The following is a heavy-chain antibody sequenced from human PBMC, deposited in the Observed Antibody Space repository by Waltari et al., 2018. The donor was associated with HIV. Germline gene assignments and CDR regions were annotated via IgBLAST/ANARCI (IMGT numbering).Heavy chain of an antibody. CDR1: GSAFMDFW. CDR3: ARESEWLYSAFFDL. CDR2: IKGDGSEG. J-gene: IGHJ4*02. D-gene: IGHD6-19*01. V-gene: IGHV3-7*01. Sequence: EEQLMQSEGGRVRRGGSSRLSWFAPGSAFMDFWVTWVGQAPGGGLGGVANIKGDGSEGHYGDSVKGRFSISRDDANNSVHLDMTNMGAEDTAIYFCARESEWLYSAFFDLWGGGSLVTVSS.